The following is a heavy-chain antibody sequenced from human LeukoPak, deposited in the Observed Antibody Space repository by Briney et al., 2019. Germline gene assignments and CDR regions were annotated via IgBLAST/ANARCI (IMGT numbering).Heavy chain of an antibody. Sequence: PSETLSLTCTVSGGSISSYYWVWIRQPPGKGLEWIGYIYYSGSTNYNPSLKSRVTISVDTSKNQFSLKLSSVTAADTAVYYCARGIVVVPAAKPQRQQLGFDYWGQGTLVTVSS. D-gene: IGHD2-2*01. CDR3: ARGIVVVPAAKPQRQQLGFDY. CDR2: IYYSGST. J-gene: IGHJ4*02. CDR1: GGSISSYY. V-gene: IGHV4-59*01.